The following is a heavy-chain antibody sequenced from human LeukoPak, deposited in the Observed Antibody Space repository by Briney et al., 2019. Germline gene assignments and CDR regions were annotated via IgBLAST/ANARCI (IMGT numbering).Heavy chain of an antibody. CDR3: ARGGGSSWYTAAFDI. J-gene: IGHJ3*02. D-gene: IGHD6-13*01. V-gene: IGHV4-59*01. CDR1: GGSISSYY. CDR2: IYYSGST. Sequence: PSETLSLTCTVSGGSISSYYWSWIRQPPGKGLEWIGYIYYSGSTNYNPSLKSRVTISVDTSKNQFSLKLSSVPAADTAVYYCARGGGSSWYTAAFDIWGQGTMVTVSS.